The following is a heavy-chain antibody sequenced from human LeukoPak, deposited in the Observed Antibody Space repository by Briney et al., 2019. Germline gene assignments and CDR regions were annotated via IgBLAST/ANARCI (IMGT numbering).Heavy chain of an antibody. CDR1: GFTFSDYA. V-gene: IGHV3-30*02. CDR2: IRNGSNE. J-gene: IGHJ6*03. D-gene: IGHD1-14*01. Sequence: GGSLRLSCAASGFTFSDYAMHWVRQAPGKGLEWVAFIRNGSNEYYADSAKGRFTISRDNSKNTLYLQMNSLRAEDTAVYYCAKTGFQWGYYYYYMDVWGKGTTVTVSS. CDR3: AKTGFQWGYYYYYMDV.